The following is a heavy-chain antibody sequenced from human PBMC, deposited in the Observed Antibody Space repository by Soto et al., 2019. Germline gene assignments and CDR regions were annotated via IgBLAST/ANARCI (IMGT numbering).Heavy chain of an antibody. Sequence: GGSLRLSCAASGFTFSSYAMSWVRQAPGKGLEWVSAISGSGGSTYYADSVKGRFTISRDNSKNTLYLQMNSLRAEDTAVYYCAKVVFKGDLWFGELSSYYYYGMDVWGQGTTVTVSS. D-gene: IGHD3-10*01. J-gene: IGHJ6*02. V-gene: IGHV3-23*01. CDR3: AKVVFKGDLWFGELSSYYYYGMDV. CDR1: GFTFSSYA. CDR2: ISGSGGST.